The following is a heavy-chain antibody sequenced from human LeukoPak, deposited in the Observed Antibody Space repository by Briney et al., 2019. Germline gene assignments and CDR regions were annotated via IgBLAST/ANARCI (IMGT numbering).Heavy chain of an antibody. CDR2: IRSKANSYAT. V-gene: IGHV3-73*01. J-gene: IGHJ6*02. Sequence: AGSLSLSCAASGFTFSGSAMHWVRQASGKGLEWVGRIRSKANSYATAYAASVKGRFTISRDDSKNTAYRQMNSLKTEDTAVYYCTRPGGSSWDYGMDVWGQGTTVTVSS. D-gene: IGHD6-13*01. CDR3: TRPGGSSWDYGMDV. CDR1: GFTFSGSA.